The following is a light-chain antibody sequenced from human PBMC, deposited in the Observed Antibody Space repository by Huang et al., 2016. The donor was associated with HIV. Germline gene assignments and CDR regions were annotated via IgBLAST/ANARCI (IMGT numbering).Light chain of an antibody. V-gene: IGKV3-11*01. CDR2: DAS. CDR1: QRVRSF. CDR3: QQRSNGWT. J-gene: IGKJ1*01. Sequence: EVVLTQSPATLSLSPGERATLSCRASQRVRSFLAWYQQKPGQAPSRLIYDASNRATAIPSRFSGSGSGTDFTLTISSLEPEDSAVYYCQQRSNGWTFGQGTKVEIK.